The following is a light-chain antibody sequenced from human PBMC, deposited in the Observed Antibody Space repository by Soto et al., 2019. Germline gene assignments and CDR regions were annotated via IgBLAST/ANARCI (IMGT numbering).Light chain of an antibody. J-gene: IGKJ3*01. CDR1: QAIRND. CDR2: AAS. Sequence: AIQMTQSPSSLSASVGDRVTITCRASQAIRNDLGWYQQKPGKAPKLLIYAASSLQSGVPSRFSGSGSGTDFTLTISSLHPEDFATYYCLQDYNYPFTFGPGTKVDIK. CDR3: LQDYNYPFT. V-gene: IGKV1-6*01.